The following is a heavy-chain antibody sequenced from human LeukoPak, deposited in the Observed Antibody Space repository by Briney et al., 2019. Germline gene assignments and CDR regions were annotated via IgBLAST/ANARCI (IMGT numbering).Heavy chain of an antibody. CDR3: ASLVGYGSTITNWFDP. CDR1: GGSFSGYY. CDR2: INHSGST. D-gene: IGHD2-8*02. V-gene: IGHV4-34*01. Sequence: SETLSLTCAVYGGSFSGYYWSWIRQPPGKGLAWIGEINHSGSTNYNPSLKSRVTISVDTSKNQFSLKLSSVTAADTAVYYCASLVGYGSTITNWFDPWGQGTLVTVSS. J-gene: IGHJ5*02.